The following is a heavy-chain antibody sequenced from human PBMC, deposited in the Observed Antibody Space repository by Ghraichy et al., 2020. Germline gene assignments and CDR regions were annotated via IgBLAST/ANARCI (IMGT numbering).Heavy chain of an antibody. J-gene: IGHJ4*02. CDR3: ARGGVGSSKGFDY. D-gene: IGHD2-2*01. V-gene: IGHV4-38-2*01. CDR2: IYSTGTT. Sequence: SETLSLTCAVSGYSVSSGYYWGWIRQPPGKGLEWIASIYSTGTTYYNPSLKSRVTMSVDTSKSQFSLMLSSVNAADTAVYYCARGGVGSSKGFDYWGQGTLVTVSS. CDR1: GYSVSSGYY.